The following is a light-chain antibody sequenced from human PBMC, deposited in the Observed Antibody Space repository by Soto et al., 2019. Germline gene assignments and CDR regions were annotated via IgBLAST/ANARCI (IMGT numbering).Light chain of an antibody. CDR1: QSVSSY. V-gene: IGKV3-11*01. Sequence: EIVLTQSPATLSLSPGERATLSCRASQSVSSYLAWYQQKPGQAPRLLIYGASKRATGIPDRFSGSGSGTDFTLIISRLEPEDFAVYYCQQYMSSVTFGQGTKVEIK. J-gene: IGKJ1*01. CDR3: QQYMSSVT. CDR2: GAS.